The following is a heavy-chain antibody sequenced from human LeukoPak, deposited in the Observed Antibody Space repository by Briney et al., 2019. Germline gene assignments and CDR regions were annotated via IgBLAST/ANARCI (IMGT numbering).Heavy chain of an antibody. CDR2: INHSGST. J-gene: IGHJ4*02. V-gene: IGHV4-34*01. Sequence: SETLSLTCTVSGGSISSYYWSWIRQPPGKGLEWIGEINHSGSTNYNPSLKSRVTISVDTSKNQFSLKLSSVTAADTAVYYCGGAAAGQFDYWGQGTLVTVSS. D-gene: IGHD6-13*01. CDR1: GGSISSYY. CDR3: GGAAAGQFDY.